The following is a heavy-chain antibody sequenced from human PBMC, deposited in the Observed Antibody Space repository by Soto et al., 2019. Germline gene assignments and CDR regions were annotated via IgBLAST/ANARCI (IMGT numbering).Heavy chain of an antibody. J-gene: IGHJ1*01. CDR3: AKDGRMVVVAATDYTEYFQH. CDR1: GFTFSSYA. D-gene: IGHD2-15*01. V-gene: IGHV3-23*01. Sequence: EVQLLESGGGLVQPGGSLRLSCAASGFTFSSYAMSWVSQAPGKGLEWVSAISGSGGSTYYADSVKGRFTISRDNSKNTLYLQMNSLRAEDTAVYYCAKDGRMVVVAATDYTEYFQHWGQGTLVTVSS. CDR2: ISGSGGST.